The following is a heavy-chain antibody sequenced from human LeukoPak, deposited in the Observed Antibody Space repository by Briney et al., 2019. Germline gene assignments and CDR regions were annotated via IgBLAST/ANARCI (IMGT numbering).Heavy chain of an antibody. CDR1: GFTFSMYW. CDR3: ARDRREEEIAALGN. D-gene: IGHD6-13*01. V-gene: IGHV3-7*01. J-gene: IGHJ4*02. Sequence: GGSLRLSCAASGFTFSMYWMNWVRQAPGKGLEWVANIKEDGSEKYYVDSVKGRFAISRDNAKNSLYLQMYSLRAEDTALYYCARDRREEEIAALGNWGQGTLVTVSS. CDR2: IKEDGSEK.